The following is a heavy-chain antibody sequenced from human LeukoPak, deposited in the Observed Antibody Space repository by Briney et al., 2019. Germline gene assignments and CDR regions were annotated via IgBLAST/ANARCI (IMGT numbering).Heavy chain of an antibody. J-gene: IGHJ4*02. CDR2: INPSGGST. CDR1: GYTFTSYY. V-gene: IGHV1-46*01. Sequence: ASVKVSCKASGYTFTSYYIHSLRHAPGQGLEWMGIINPSGGSTSYAQKFQGRVTMTRDMSTSTVYMELSSLRSEDTAVYYCARERSSIAARPLDYWGQGTLVTVSS. D-gene: IGHD6-6*01. CDR3: ARERSSIAARPLDY.